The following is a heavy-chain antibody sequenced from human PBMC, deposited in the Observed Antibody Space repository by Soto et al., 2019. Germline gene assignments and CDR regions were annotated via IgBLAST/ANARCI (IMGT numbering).Heavy chain of an antibody. CDR2: VNPIVSMS. D-gene: IGHD3-10*01. J-gene: IGHJ4*02. CDR1: GDTFNFYS. Sequence: QVQLVQSGAEVKRPGSSVKVSCKASGDTFNFYSINWVRQAPGLGLEWMGRVNPIVSMSNYAQKFKGRVTMTADKSTSTADMELSSLRSEDTAIYYCASSYGSGYRAFDYWGQGALVTVSS. V-gene: IGHV1-69*02. CDR3: ASSYGSGYRAFDY.